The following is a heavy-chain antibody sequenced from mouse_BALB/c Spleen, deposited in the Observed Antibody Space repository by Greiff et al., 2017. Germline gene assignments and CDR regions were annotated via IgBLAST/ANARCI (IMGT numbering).Heavy chain of an antibody. V-gene: IGHV1S135*01. CDR2: IDPFNGGT. CDR3: ARGWDYSAWFAY. Sequence: VQLQQSGPELMKPGASVKISCKASGYSFTSYYMHWVKQSHGKSLEWIGYIDPFNGGTSYNQKFKGKATLTVDKSSSTAYMHLSSLTSEDSAVYYCARGWDYSAWFAYWGQGTLVTVSA. J-gene: IGHJ3*01. D-gene: IGHD1-1*01. CDR1: GYSFTSYY.